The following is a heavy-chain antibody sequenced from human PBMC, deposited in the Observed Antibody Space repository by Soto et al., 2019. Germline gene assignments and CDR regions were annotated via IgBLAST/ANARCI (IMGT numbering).Heavy chain of an antibody. D-gene: IGHD6-13*01. CDR2: ISGSGGST. J-gene: IGHJ6*03. V-gene: IGHV3-23*01. CDR1: GFTFSSYA. Sequence: GSLRLSCAASGFTFSSYAMSWVRQAPGKGLEWVSAISGSGGSTYYADSVKGRFTISRDNSKNTLYLQMNSLRAEDTAVYYCAKDWLVRQLVFYYYYMDVWGKGATVTVSS. CDR3: AKDWLVRQLVFYYYYMDV.